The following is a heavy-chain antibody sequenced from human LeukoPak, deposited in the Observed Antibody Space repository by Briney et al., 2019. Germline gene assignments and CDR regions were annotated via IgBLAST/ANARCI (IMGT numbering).Heavy chain of an antibody. CDR1: GFTFNNST. CDR3: ARPSSGWYGS. Sequence: GGSLRLSCAASGFTFNNSTMHWVRHAPGKGLVWVSRISTDGSSTTYADSVRGRFTISRDNPKNTLYLQMDSLRAEDTAVYYCARPSSGWYGSWGQGTLVTVSS. V-gene: IGHV3-74*01. J-gene: IGHJ4*02. CDR2: ISTDGSST. D-gene: IGHD6-19*01.